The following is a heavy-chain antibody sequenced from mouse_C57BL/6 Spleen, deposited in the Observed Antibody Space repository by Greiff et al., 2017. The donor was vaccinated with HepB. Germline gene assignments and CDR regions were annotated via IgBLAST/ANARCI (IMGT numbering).Heavy chain of an antibody. CDR3: AREETAQATWFAY. Sequence: DVQRVESGGGLVKPGGSLKLSCAASGFTFSSYAMSWVRQTPEKRLEWVATISDGGSYTYYPDNVKGRFTISRDNAKNKLYLQMSHLKSGDTAMYYCAREETAQATWFAYWGQGTLVTVSA. D-gene: IGHD3-2*02. CDR1: GFTFSSYA. V-gene: IGHV5-4*01. J-gene: IGHJ3*01. CDR2: ISDGGSYT.